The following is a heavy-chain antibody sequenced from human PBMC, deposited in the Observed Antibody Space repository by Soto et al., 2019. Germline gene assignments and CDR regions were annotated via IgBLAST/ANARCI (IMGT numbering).Heavy chain of an antibody. CDR1: GGSISSYY. CDR3: ARERFGRELPGLLDY. V-gene: IGHV4-59*01. J-gene: IGHJ4*02. CDR2: IYYSGST. D-gene: IGHD1-26*01. Sequence: PSETLSLTCTASGGSISSYYWSWIRQPPGKGLEWIGYIYYSGSTNYNPSLKSRVTISVDTSKNQFSLKLSPVTAADTAVYYCARERFGRELPGLLDYWGQGTLVTVSS.